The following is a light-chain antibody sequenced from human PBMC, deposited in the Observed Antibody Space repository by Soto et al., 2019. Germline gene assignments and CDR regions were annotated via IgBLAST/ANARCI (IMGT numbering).Light chain of an antibody. CDR3: VQRSTWPWT. J-gene: IGKJ1*01. Sequence: IVLTQSPATLSLSPGARATLSCRAGQSVSNYLAWYQQKPGQAPRLRTYATFNRATGIPARFSGCGSGTDFTLTISSLEPDDLAVYFCVQRSTWPWTSGQGTKVEI. CDR1: QSVSNY. V-gene: IGKV3-11*01. CDR2: ATF.